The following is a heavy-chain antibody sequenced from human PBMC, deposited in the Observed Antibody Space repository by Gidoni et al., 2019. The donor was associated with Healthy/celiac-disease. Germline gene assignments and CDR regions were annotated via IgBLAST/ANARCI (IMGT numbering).Heavy chain of an antibody. Sequence: QVQLVVSGGGVVQPGRSLRLSCAASGFTFSRYGMHWVRQAPGKGLEWVAVIWYDGSNKYYADAVKGRFTISRDNSKNTLYLQMNSLRAEDTAVYYCAREEDGDYFSYYYYGMDVWGQGTTVTVSS. D-gene: IGHD4-17*01. CDR1: GFTFSRYG. CDR2: IWYDGSNK. CDR3: AREEDGDYFSYYYYGMDV. V-gene: IGHV3-33*01. J-gene: IGHJ6*02.